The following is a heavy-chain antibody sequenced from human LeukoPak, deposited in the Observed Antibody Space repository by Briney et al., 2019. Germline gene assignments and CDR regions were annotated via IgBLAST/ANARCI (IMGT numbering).Heavy chain of an antibody. CDR1: GYTFTGYY. CDR2: INPNSGGT. Sequence: ASVKVSCKASGYTFTGYYMHWVRQAPGQGLEWMGWINPNSGGTNYAQKFQGRVTMTRDTSISTAYMELSSLTSDDTAVYYCARDLEGYHYGWGNYPKGGQGPLTTVSS. J-gene: IGHJ4*02. V-gene: IGHV1-2*02. D-gene: IGHD3-10*01. CDR3: ARDLEGYHYGWGNYPK.